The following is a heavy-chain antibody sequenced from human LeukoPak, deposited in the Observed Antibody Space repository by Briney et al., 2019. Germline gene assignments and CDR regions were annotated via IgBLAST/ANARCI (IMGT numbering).Heavy chain of an antibody. CDR3: ASRRLLGYYYYGMDV. CDR2: INHSGST. Sequence: SETLSLTCAVYGGSFSGYYWSWIRQPPGKGLEWIGEINHSGSTNYNPSLKSRVTISVDTSKNQFSLKLSSVTAADTAVYYCASRRLLGYYYYGMDVWGQGTTVTVSS. V-gene: IGHV4-34*01. CDR1: GGSFSGYY. J-gene: IGHJ6*02.